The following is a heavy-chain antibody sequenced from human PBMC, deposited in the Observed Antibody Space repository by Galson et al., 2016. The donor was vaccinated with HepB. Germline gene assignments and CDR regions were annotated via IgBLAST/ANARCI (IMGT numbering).Heavy chain of an antibody. CDR2: ISMSGSNV. Sequence: SLRLSCAASGFSFGDYFMSWIRQGPGIGLEWIAYISMSGSNVHYADSVRDRFTISRDNSKKSLYLQMNGLRAEDSAIYYCARGYSTNWNFRHAAFDYWGQGALVTVSS. D-gene: IGHD1-1*01. CDR1: GFSFGDYF. V-gene: IGHV3-11*01. J-gene: IGHJ4*02. CDR3: ARGYSTNWNFRHAAFDY.